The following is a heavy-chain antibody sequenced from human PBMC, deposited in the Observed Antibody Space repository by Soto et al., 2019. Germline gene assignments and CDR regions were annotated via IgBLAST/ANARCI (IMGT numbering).Heavy chain of an antibody. CDR1: GFSLSTSGVA. CDR2: LYGNDDR. J-gene: IGHJ4*02. V-gene: IGHV2-5*01. CDR3: AHRERSTFDH. Sequence: QITLKESGPTLVKPTQTLTLTCTFSGFSLSTSGVAVGWIRQPPGKALEWLTLLYGNDDRRYSPSLQSRLTVTMDTSKNQVVLTMTNMDPVDTATYYCAHRERSTFDHWGQGTLVTVSS.